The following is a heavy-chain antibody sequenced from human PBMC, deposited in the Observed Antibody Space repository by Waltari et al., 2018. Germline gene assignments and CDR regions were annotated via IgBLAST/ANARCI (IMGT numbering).Heavy chain of an antibody. D-gene: IGHD3-22*01. Sequence: QVQLVQSGAEVKKPGASVKVSCTASGYTFTSYDINWVRQATGQGLEWMGWMNPNSGNTGYAQKFQGRVTMTRNTSISTAYMELSSLRSEDTAVYYCARAKYYYDSSGYRSFGYWGQGTLVTVSS. J-gene: IGHJ4*02. CDR1: GYTFTSYD. CDR2: MNPNSGNT. CDR3: ARAKYYYDSSGYRSFGY. V-gene: IGHV1-8*01.